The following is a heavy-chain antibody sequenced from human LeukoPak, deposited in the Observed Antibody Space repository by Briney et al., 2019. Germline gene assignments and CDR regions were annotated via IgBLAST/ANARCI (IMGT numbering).Heavy chain of an antibody. Sequence: TGGSLRLSCAASGLTFSSYAMSWVRQAPGKGLEWVSAISGSGGSTYYADSVKGRFTISRDNSKNTLYLQMNSLRAEDTAVYYCAKDPRSYYDSSGYYVDAFDIWGQGTMVTVSS. CDR1: GLTFSSYA. CDR3: AKDPRSYYDSSGYYVDAFDI. CDR2: ISGSGGST. V-gene: IGHV3-23*01. J-gene: IGHJ3*02. D-gene: IGHD3-22*01.